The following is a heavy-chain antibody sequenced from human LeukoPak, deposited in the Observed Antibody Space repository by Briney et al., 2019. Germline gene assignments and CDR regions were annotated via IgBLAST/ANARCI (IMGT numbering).Heavy chain of an antibody. D-gene: IGHD3-10*01. CDR3: AKDLFAMVRGVISDY. Sequence: GGSLRLSCAASGFTFSSYGMHWVRQAPGKGLEWVAFIRYDGSNKYYADSVKGRFTISRDNSKNTLYLQMNSLRAEDTAVYYCAKDLFAMVRGVISDYWGQGTLVTVSS. CDR2: IRYDGSNK. J-gene: IGHJ4*02. V-gene: IGHV3-30*02. CDR1: GFTFSSYG.